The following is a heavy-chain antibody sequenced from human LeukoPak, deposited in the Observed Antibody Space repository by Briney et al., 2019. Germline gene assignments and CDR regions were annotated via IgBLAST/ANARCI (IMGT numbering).Heavy chain of an antibody. D-gene: IGHD4-17*01. CDR2: FDPEDGET. Sequence: ASVKVSCKVSGYTLTELSMHWVRQAPGKGLEWMGGFDPEDGETIYAQKFQGRVTMTEDTSTDTAYMELSSLRSEDTAVYYCATVSSTATHFDYWGQGTLVTVSS. CDR3: ATVSSTATHFDY. CDR1: GYTLTELS. V-gene: IGHV1-24*01. J-gene: IGHJ4*02.